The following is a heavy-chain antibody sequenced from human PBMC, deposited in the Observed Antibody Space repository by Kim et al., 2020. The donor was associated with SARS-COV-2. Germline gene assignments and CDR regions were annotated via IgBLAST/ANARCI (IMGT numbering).Heavy chain of an antibody. CDR3: ASDPDSNGWANFGY. V-gene: IGHV3-74*01. J-gene: IGHJ4*02. D-gene: IGHD6-19*01. CDR1: GFTFSRYW. Sequence: GGSLRLSCSASGFTFSRYWMHWVRQAPGKGLVWVSRISSDGSSTTYADSVKGRFTISRDNAKNTLYLQINSLRAEDTAMYYCASDPDSNGWANFGYWGQG. CDR2: ISSDGSST.